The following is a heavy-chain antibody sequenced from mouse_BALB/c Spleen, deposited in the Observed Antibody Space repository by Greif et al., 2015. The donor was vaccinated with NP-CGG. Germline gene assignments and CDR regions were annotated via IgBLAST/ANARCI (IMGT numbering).Heavy chain of an antibody. CDR2: INPSNGGT. J-gene: IGHJ2*01. V-gene: IGHV1S81*02. D-gene: IGHD2-10*02. Sequence: QVQLQQSGAELVKPGASVKLSCKASGYTFTSYYMYWVKQRPGQGLEWIGEINPSNGGTNFNEKFKSKATLTVDKSSTTAYMQLSSLTSEDSAVYYCTRLYGNYGGGSYFDYWGQGTTLTVSS. CDR3: TRLYGNYGGGSYFDY. CDR1: GYTFTSYY.